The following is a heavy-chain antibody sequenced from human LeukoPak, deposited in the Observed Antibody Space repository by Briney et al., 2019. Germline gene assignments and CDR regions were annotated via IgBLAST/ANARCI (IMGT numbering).Heavy chain of an antibody. CDR2: INPNSGGT. CDR3: ASPFGAYYDFWSGILN. D-gene: IGHD3-3*01. V-gene: IGHV1-2*02. J-gene: IGHJ4*02. CDR1: GYTFTGYY. Sequence: GASVKVSCKASGYTFTGYYMHWVRQAPGQGLEWMGWINPNSGGTNYAQKFQGRITMTRDTSISTAYMELSRLRSDDTAVYYCASPFGAYYDFWSGILNWGQGTLVTVSS.